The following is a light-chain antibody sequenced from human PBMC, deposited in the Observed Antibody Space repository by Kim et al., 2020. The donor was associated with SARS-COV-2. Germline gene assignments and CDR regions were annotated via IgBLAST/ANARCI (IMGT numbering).Light chain of an antibody. Sequence: PGERATLSCRASQSVSSSYLAWYQQKPGQAPRLLIYGASSGATGIPDRFSGSGSGTDFTLTISRLEPEDFAVYYCQQYGSSPGWTFGQGTKVDIK. CDR1: QSVSSSY. CDR3: QQYGSSPGWT. V-gene: IGKV3-20*01. CDR2: GAS. J-gene: IGKJ1*01.